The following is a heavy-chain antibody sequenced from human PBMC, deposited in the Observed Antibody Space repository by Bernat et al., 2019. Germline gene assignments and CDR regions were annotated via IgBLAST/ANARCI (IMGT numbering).Heavy chain of an antibody. CDR3: ARGKRWGSSFDP. CDR1: GGSFSDVY. V-gene: IGHV4-34*01. Sequence: QVQLRQWGAGLLKPSETLSLTCGVFGGSFSDVYWSWIRQPPGKGMEWIGEINHNGETYYNPSHETRVTISVDTSKSQFSLRLTSVTAADTAVYYCARGKRWGSSFDPWGQGTLVTISS. D-gene: IGHD3-16*01. CDR2: INHNGET. J-gene: IGHJ5*02.